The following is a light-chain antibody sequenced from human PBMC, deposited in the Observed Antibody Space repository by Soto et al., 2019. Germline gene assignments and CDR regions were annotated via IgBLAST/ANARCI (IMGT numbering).Light chain of an antibody. Sequence: IVLTQSPLSLPVTLGQPASISCRSSESPVITDGDTLLNWFQQRPGQSPRRLIYRVSNRDFGVRDKFTGSGSGTEFTLKISSVEAEDVAIYYCMQGARWPYTFGKGTKLEI. CDR2: RVS. V-gene: IGKV2-30*01. CDR1: ESPVITDGDTL. J-gene: IGKJ2*01. CDR3: MQGARWPYT.